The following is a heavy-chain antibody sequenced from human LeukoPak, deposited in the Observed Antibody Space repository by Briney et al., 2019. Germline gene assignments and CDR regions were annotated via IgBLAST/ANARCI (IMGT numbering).Heavy chain of an antibody. CDR2: IKQDGSEK. J-gene: IGHJ6*02. Sequence: GGSLRLSCAASGFTFSSYWMSWVRQAPGKGLEWVANIKQDGSEKYYVDSVKGRFTISRGNAKNTLYLQMNSLRAEDTAVYYCASGDFTHQKSSHYYYYGMDVWGQGTTVTVSS. CDR1: GFTFSSYW. D-gene: IGHD3-10*01. V-gene: IGHV3-7*01. CDR3: ASGDFTHQKSSHYYYYGMDV.